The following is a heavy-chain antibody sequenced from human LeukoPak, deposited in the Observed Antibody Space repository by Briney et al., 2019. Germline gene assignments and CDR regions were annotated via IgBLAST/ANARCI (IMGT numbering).Heavy chain of an antibody. V-gene: IGHV3-11*01. CDR2: ISSSGSTI. CDR1: GFTFSDYY. Sequence: GGSLRLSCAASGFTFSDYYMSWIRQAPGKGLEWVSCISSSGSTIYYADSVKGRFTISRDNAKNSLYLQMNSPRAEDTAVYYCAKDLHSYGYSYFDYWGQGTLVTVSS. CDR3: AKDLHSYGYSYFDY. D-gene: IGHD5-18*01. J-gene: IGHJ4*02.